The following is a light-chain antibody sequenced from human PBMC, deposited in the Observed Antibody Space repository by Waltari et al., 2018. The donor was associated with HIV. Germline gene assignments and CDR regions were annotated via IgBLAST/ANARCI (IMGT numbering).Light chain of an antibody. J-gene: IGLJ3*02. CDR2: KNN. CDR3: QSYDSSLSGSRV. CDR1: SSNLGAGYD. Sequence: HSVLTQPPSVSGALGQRVTISCTGSSSNLGAGYDVHWYQQLPGTAPKLLIYKNNKRPSGVPDRFSGSKSGTSASLAITGLQAEDEADYHCQSYDSSLSGSRVFGGGTKLTVL. V-gene: IGLV1-40*01.